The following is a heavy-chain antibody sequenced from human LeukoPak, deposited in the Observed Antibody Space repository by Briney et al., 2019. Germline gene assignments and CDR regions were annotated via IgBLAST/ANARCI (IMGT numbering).Heavy chain of an antibody. CDR1: GGSISSYY. V-gene: IGHV4-59*08. CDR3: ARHRGNYFDY. D-gene: IGHD6-13*01. J-gene: IGHJ4*02. Sequence: SETLSLTCTVSGGSISSYYWSWIRQPPGKGLEWIGYIYYSGSTNYNPSLKSRVTIPVDTSKNQFSLKLSSVTAADTAVYYCARHRGNYFDYWGQGTLVTVSS. CDR2: IYYSGST.